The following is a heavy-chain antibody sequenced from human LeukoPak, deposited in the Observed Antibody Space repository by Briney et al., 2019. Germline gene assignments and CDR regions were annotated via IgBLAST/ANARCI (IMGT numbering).Heavy chain of an antibody. V-gene: IGHV1-18*01. J-gene: IGHJ4*02. CDR3: ARGRPTYCSGGTCYLDY. Sequence: ASVTVSCEASGYTFTSYGISWVRQAPGQGLEWMGWISAYNGNTNYAQKLQGRVTMTTDTFTSTAYMELRSLRSDDTAAYYCARGRPTYCSGGTCYLDYWGQGTLVTVSS. D-gene: IGHD2-15*01. CDR2: ISAYNGNT. CDR1: GYTFTSYG.